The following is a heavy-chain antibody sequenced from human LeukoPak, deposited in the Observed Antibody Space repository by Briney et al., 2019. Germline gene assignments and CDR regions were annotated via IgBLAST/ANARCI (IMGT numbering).Heavy chain of an antibody. Sequence: GALRLSCAASGFPFSSYNMHWIRRAPGKGLEWVAFIWSDGGSQNYADSLRGRLTISRDNSKNTLYLHISSLRGEDTAVYYCASDNSGPESWGQGTLVSVSS. CDR3: ASDNSGPES. J-gene: IGHJ5*02. CDR2: IWSDGGSQ. V-gene: IGHV3-33*03. D-gene: IGHD7-27*01. CDR1: GFPFSSYN.